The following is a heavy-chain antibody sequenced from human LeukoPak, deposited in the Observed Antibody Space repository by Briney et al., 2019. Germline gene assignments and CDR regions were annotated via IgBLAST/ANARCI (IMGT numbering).Heavy chain of an antibody. Sequence: GGSLRLSCAASGFTFSDYYMSWLRQAPGKGLEWVSYISGSANIIHYADSVKGRFTISRDNAKNSLYLQMNSLRAEDAAVYYCARDWGLDYWGQGTLVTVSS. CDR1: GFTFSDYY. D-gene: IGHD3-16*01. J-gene: IGHJ4*02. V-gene: IGHV3-11*01. CDR3: ARDWGLDY. CDR2: ISGSANII.